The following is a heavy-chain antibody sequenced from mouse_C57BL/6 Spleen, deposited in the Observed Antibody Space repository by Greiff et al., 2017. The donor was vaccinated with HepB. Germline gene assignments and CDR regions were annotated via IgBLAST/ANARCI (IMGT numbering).Heavy chain of an antibody. J-gene: IGHJ3*01. Sequence: EVQLQQSGPVLVKPGASVKMSCKASGYTFTDYYMNWVKQSHGKSLEWIGVINPSNGGTSYNQKFKGKATLTVDKSSSTAYMELNSLTSEDSAVYYGARGAPFTTVPEFPFADWGQGTLVTVSA. V-gene: IGHV1-19*01. CDR1: GYTFTDYY. D-gene: IGHD1-1*01. CDR3: ARGAPFTTVPEFPFAD. CDR2: INPSNGGT.